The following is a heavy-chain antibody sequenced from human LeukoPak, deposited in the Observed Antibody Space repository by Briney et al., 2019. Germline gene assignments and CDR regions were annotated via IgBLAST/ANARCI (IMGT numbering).Heavy chain of an antibody. V-gene: IGHV4-59*11. CDR3: ARFSSPCSTDSCFVDY. CDR1: GGSMNNHH. Sequence: SETLSLTCKVSGGSMNNHHWTWIRQPPGNGLELIGHIHSSGGTTYNPYLKSRVTMSIDMSKNQFSLKLSSMTATDTAVYYSARFSSPCSTDSCFVDYWGQGILVTVSS. D-gene: IGHD2-2*01. CDR2: IHSSGGT. J-gene: IGHJ4*02.